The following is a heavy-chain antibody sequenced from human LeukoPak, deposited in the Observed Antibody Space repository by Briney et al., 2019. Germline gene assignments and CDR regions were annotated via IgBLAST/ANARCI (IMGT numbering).Heavy chain of an antibody. CDR1: GFTFSSYW. CDR2: IKQDGSEK. V-gene: IGHV3-7*01. J-gene: IGHJ4*02. CDR3: ARDRRYFDWFFDY. Sequence: PGGSLRLSCAASGFTFSSYWMSWVRQAPGKGLEWVANIKQDGSEKYYVDSVKGRFTISRDNAKNSLYLQMNSLRAEDTAVYYCARDRRYFDWFFDYWGQGTLVTVSS. D-gene: IGHD3-9*01.